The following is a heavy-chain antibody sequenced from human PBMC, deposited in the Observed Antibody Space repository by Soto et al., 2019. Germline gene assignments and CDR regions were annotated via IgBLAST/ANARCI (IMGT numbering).Heavy chain of an antibody. Sequence: PSETLSLTCTVSGGSISSYYLSWIRQPPGKGLEWIGYIYYSGSTNYNPSLKSRVTISVDMSKNQFSLKLSSVTAADTAVYYCAREGYGGGYYYYYGMDVWGQGTTVTVYS. V-gene: IGHV4-59*01. CDR2: IYYSGST. CDR1: GGSISSYY. CDR3: AREGYGGGYYYYYGMDV. D-gene: IGHD5-12*01. J-gene: IGHJ6*02.